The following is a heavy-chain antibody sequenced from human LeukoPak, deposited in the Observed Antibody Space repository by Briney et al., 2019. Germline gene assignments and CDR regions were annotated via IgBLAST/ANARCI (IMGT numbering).Heavy chain of an antibody. J-gene: IGHJ4*02. Sequence: GGSLRLSCAASGFTFSSYPMHWVRQAPGKGLEWVAVISYDGSNKYYADSVKGRFTISRDNSKNTLYLQVNSLRTEDTAMYYCARGYRMGFDYWGQGTLVTVSS. V-gene: IGHV3-30*01. CDR3: ARGYRMGFDY. D-gene: IGHD5-12*01. CDR2: ISYDGSNK. CDR1: GFTFSSYP.